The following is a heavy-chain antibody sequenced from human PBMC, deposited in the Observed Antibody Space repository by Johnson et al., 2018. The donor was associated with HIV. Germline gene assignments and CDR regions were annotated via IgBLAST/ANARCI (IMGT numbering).Heavy chain of an antibody. CDR2: ISSNGGST. V-gene: IGHV3-64*01. D-gene: IGHD2-8*02. J-gene: IGHJ3*02. CDR3: AAGGI. CDR1: GFIFSSYA. Sequence: VQLVESGGGLVQPGGSLRLSCAASGFIFSSYAMHWVRQGPGKRLEFVSAISSNGGSTYYANSVKGIFTISRDNSKNTLYLQMNSLRAEDTAVYYCAAGGIWGQGTMVTVSS.